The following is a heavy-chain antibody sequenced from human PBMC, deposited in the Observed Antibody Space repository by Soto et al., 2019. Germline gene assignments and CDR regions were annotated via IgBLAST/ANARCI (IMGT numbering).Heavy chain of an antibody. J-gene: IGHJ4*02. CDR2: INAANGDT. V-gene: IGHV1-3*01. D-gene: IGHD3-10*01. Sequence: ASVKVSCKASGYTFTNSPMHWVRQAPGQGLEWMGWINAANGDTGYSQKFQGRVTLTRDTSASTAYMELSNLRSEDTAVYYCARKDYYYSGIFYFDYWGQGTLVTVSS. CDR3: ARKDYYYSGIFYFDY. CDR1: GYTFTNSP.